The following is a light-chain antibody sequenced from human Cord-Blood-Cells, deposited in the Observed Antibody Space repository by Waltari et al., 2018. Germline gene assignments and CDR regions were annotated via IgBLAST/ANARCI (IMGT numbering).Light chain of an antibody. V-gene: IGLV2-11*01. Sequence: QSALTQPRSVSGSPGQSVTISCTGTSSDVGGYNYVSWYQQHPGKAPKLMIYDVSKRPAGVPDRFSGSKSGNTASLTFSGRQAEDEADYYCCSYAGSYTVVFGGGTKLTVL. CDR2: DVS. J-gene: IGLJ2*01. CDR3: CSYAGSYTVV. CDR1: SSDVGGYNY.